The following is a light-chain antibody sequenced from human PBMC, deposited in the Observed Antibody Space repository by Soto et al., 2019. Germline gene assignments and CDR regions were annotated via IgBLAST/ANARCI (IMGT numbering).Light chain of an antibody. Sequence: DIQMTQSPSSLSASVGDRVTITCRASQSISNNLNWYQQKPGKAPRLLIYAASSLQSGVPSGFSGSGSGTDFTLVINSLQPEDFTTYYCQQSYRTPLTFGGGTKVEIK. CDR3: QQSYRTPLT. CDR2: AAS. CDR1: QSISNN. J-gene: IGKJ4*01. V-gene: IGKV1-39*01.